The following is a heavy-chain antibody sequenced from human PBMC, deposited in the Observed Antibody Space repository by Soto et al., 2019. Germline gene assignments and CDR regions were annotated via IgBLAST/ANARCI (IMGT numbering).Heavy chain of an antibody. V-gene: IGHV1-46*01. Sequence: ASVKVSCKASGYTFTSYYMHWVRQAPGQGLEWMGIINPSGGSTSYAQKFQGRVTMTRDTSTSTVYMELSRLRSEDTAVYYCARGYRSGWYGSWFDPWGQGTLVTVSS. J-gene: IGHJ5*02. CDR3: ARGYRSGWYGSWFDP. CDR2: INPSGGST. D-gene: IGHD6-19*01. CDR1: GYTFTSYY.